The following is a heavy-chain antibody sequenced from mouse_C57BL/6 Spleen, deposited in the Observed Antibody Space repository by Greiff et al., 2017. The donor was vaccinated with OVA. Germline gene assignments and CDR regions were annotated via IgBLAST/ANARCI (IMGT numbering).Heavy chain of an antibody. V-gene: IGHV1-72*01. CDR3: ARSYYYGSSYHRGYFDV. CDR1: GYTFTSYW. D-gene: IGHD1-1*01. CDR2: IDPNRGGT. J-gene: IGHJ1*03. Sequence: GQVQQPGGELVKPGAAVKLSCKASGYTFTSYWMHWVKQRPERGLEWIGRIDPNRGGTKYNEKFKSKATLTVDKPSSTAYMQLSSLTSEDSAVYYCARSYYYGSSYHRGYFDVWGTGTTVTVSS.